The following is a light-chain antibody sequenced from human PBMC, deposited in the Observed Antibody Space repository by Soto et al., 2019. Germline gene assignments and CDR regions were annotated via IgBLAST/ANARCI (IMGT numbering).Light chain of an antibody. CDR3: KQSFSPPLT. CDR2: AAS. J-gene: IGKJ4*01. V-gene: IGKV1-39*01. CDR1: QSIANY. Sequence: QMTHSPSGLSGDVAEPVDITFRPSQSIANYLNWYQQKPGTAPKLLIFAASSLRSGVPSRLSGSGSGTDFTLTISSLQPEDFATYYCKQSFSPPLTFGGGTKVDIK.